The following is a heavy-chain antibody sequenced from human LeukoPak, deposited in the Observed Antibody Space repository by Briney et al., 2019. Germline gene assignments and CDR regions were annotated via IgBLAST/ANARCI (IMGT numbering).Heavy chain of an antibody. J-gene: IGHJ4*02. CDR2: IYHSGST. D-gene: IGHD6-19*01. V-gene: IGHV4-4*02. CDR3: ARGGRRIVATTIYSSGWYYFDY. Sequence: PSETLSLTCAVSGGSISSSNWWSWVRQPPGKGLEWIGEIYHSGSTNYNPSLKSRVTISVDKSKNQFSLKLSSVTAADTAVYYCARGGRRIVATTIYSSGWYYFDYWGQGTLVTVSS. CDR1: GGSISSSNW.